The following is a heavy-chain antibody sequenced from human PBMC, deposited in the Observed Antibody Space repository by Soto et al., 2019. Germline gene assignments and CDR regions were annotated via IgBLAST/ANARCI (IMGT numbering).Heavy chain of an antibody. CDR1: GFTFSSYS. CDR2: IGVGGGDR. CDR3: AGVLFGELV. V-gene: IGHV3-23*01. Sequence: EVQLLESGGGLVKPGGSLRLSCAASGFTFSSYSMSWVRQAPGKGLEWVSIIGVGGGDRYYPESVKGRFTISRDKSRDTLYLEMNSLRYEDTDVDYCAGVLFGELVWGQGTLVTVSS. D-gene: IGHD3-10*02. J-gene: IGHJ4*02.